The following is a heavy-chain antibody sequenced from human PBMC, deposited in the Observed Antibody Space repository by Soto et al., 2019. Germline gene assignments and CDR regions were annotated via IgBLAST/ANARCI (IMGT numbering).Heavy chain of an antibody. J-gene: IGHJ5*02. CDR2: ISAYNGNT. D-gene: IGHD3-10*01. CDR3: ARGVGSGSYYNQYNWFDP. V-gene: IGHV1-18*01. Sequence: QVQLVQSGAEVKKPGASVKVSCKASGYTFTNYGISWVRQAPGQGLEWMGWISAYNGNTKYAQKLQGRITMTTDTSTSTAYMELRSLRSDDTAVYYCARGVGSGSYYNQYNWFDPWGQGTLVTVSS. CDR1: GYTFTNYG.